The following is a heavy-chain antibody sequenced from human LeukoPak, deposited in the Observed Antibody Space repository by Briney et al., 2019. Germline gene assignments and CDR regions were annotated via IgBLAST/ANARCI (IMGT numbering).Heavy chain of an antibody. CDR3: MLGSGSYDSSDFDY. CDR2: ISGSGGNT. D-gene: IGHD3-22*01. Sequence: GGSLRLSCAASRFTFSNYAMSWVRQAPGKGLEWVSAISGSGGNTYYADPVKGRFTISRDNSKNTLYLQMNSLRAEDTAVYYCMLGSGSYDSSDFDYWGQGTLVTVSS. V-gene: IGHV3-23*01. J-gene: IGHJ4*02. CDR1: RFTFSNYA.